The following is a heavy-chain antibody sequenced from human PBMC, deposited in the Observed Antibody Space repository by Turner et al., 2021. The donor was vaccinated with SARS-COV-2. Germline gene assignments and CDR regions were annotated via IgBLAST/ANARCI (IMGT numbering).Heavy chain of an antibody. J-gene: IGHJ4*02. CDR3: AKQQGLYSNPMYYFDY. V-gene: IGHV3-74*01. Sequence: EVQLVESGGDLVQPGGSLRLSCVASGFSLTNYWMHWVRQAPGKGLVWVSRIKNDGSTTNYADSVKGRFTISRDNAKNTLYLQMNSLRVEDTAVYYCAKQQGLYSNPMYYFDYWGQGTLVTVSS. CDR1: GFSLTNYW. D-gene: IGHD4-4*01. CDR2: IKNDGSTT.